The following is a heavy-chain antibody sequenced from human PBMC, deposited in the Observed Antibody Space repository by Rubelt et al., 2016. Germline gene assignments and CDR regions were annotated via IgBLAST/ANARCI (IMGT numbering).Heavy chain of an antibody. J-gene: IGHJ3*02. CDR2: INHSGST. D-gene: IGHD6-19*01. CDR3: ASGSSEWLMDAFDI. Sequence: QVQLQQWGAGLLKPSETLSLTCAVYGGSFSGYYWSWIRQPPGKGLEWIGEINHSGSTNYNPSLKSRVTISVYTSKNQFALKLSSVTAADTAVYYCASGSSEWLMDAFDIWGQGTMVTVSS. CDR1: GGSFSGYY. V-gene: IGHV4-34*01.